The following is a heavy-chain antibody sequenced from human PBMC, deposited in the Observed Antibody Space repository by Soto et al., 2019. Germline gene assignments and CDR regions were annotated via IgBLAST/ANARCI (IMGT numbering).Heavy chain of an antibody. CDR2: ISYDGSNK. V-gene: IGHV3-30*18. Sequence: QVQLVESGGGVVQPGRSLRLSCAASGFTFSSYGMHWVRQAPGKGLEWVAVISYDGSNKYYADSVKGRFTISRDNSKNTLYLQMNSLRAEDTAVYYCAKQPLVLWGLDYWGQGTLVTVSS. CDR1: GFTFSSYG. CDR3: AKQPLVLWGLDY. D-gene: IGHD6-13*01. J-gene: IGHJ4*02.